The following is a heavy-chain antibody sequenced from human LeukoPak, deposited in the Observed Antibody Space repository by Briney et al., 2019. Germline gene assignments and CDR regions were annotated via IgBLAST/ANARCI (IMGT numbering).Heavy chain of an antibody. CDR1: GFTFSSYS. Sequence: PGGSLRLSCAASGFTFSSYSMNWVRQAPGKGLEWVSYIGSSSSTIYYADSVKGRFTISRDNAKNSLYLQMNSLRAEDTAVYYCARDRGYDFWSGYYHAFDIWGQGTMVTVSS. J-gene: IGHJ3*02. V-gene: IGHV3-48*01. CDR3: ARDRGYDFWSGYYHAFDI. CDR2: IGSSSSTI. D-gene: IGHD3-3*01.